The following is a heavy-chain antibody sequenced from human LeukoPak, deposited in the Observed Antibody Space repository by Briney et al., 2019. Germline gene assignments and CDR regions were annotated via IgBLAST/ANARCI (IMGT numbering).Heavy chain of an antibody. CDR2: VYHGGTT. J-gene: IGHJ4*02. CDR1: GGSISSRDYS. CDR3: ARSPRNDYFDS. V-gene: IGHV4-30-2*01. Sequence: NPSETLSLTCAVSGGSISSRDYSWSWIRLPPGKDLEWIGSVYHGGTTYYNPSLKSRVTISEDRSKNQFSLKLSSVTAADTAMYFCARSPRNDYFDSWGQGTLVTVSS.